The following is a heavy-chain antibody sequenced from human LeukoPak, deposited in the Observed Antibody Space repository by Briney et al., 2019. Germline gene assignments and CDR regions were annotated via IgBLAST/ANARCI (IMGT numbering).Heavy chain of an antibody. CDR2: ISSSGSTI. CDR1: GFTFSSYE. D-gene: IGHD3-22*01. V-gene: IGHV3-48*03. CDR3: AGVISGYYSLHFDY. J-gene: IGHJ4*02. Sequence: GGSLRLSCAASGFTFSSYEMNWVRQAPGKGLEWVSYISSSGSTIYYADSVKGRFTISRDNAKNSLYLQMNSLRAEDTAVYYCAGVISGYYSLHFDYWGREPWSPSPQ.